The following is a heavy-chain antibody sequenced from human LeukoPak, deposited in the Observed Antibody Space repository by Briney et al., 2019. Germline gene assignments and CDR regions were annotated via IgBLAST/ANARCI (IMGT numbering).Heavy chain of an antibody. Sequence: SGPALVKHTQTLTLTCTFSGFSLSTSGMRVSWIRQPPGKALEWLARIDWDDDKFYSTSLKTRLTISKDTSKNQVVLTMTNMDPVDTATYYCARNVGYGFYFDYWGQGTLVTVSS. D-gene: IGHD3-16*01. CDR2: IDWDDDK. J-gene: IGHJ4*02. CDR3: ARNVGYGFYFDY. CDR1: GFSLSTSGMR. V-gene: IGHV2-70*04.